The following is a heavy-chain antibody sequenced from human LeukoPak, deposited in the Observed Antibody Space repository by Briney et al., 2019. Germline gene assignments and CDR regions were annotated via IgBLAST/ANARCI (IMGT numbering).Heavy chain of an antibody. J-gene: IGHJ5*02. D-gene: IGHD4-23*01. V-gene: IGHV1-46*01. Sequence: GASVKVSCKASGYTFTSYYMHWVRQAPGQGLEWMGIINPSGGSTSYAQKFQGRVTMTRDMSTSTDYMELSSLRSEDTAVYYCARDNSVEDTAWWVGPWGQGTLVTVSS. CDR3: ARDNSVEDTAWWVGP. CDR1: GYTFTSYY. CDR2: INPSGGST.